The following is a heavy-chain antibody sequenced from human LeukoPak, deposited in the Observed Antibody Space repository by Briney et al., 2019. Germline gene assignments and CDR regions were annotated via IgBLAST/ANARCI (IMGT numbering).Heavy chain of an antibody. CDR2: IIPIFGTA. CDR3: ARVSYRWFGELSNYYYYGMDV. Sequence: GASVKVSCKASGDTFSSYAISWVRQAPGQGLEWMGGIIPIFGTANYAQKFQGRVTITADESTSTAYMELSSLRSEDTAVYYCARVSYRWFGELSNYYYYGMDVWGQGTTVTVS. D-gene: IGHD3-10*01. V-gene: IGHV1-69*13. CDR1: GDTFSSYA. J-gene: IGHJ6*02.